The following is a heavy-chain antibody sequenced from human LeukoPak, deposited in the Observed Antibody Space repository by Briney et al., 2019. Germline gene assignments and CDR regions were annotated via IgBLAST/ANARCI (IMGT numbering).Heavy chain of an antibody. CDR3: ARDAHSGAFDI. D-gene: IGHD6-19*01. Sequence: GGSLRLSCAASGFTFSSYAMHWVRQAPGKGLEWVAVISYDGSNKDYADSVKGRFTISRDNSKNTLYLQMNSLRAEDTAVYYCARDAHSGAFDIWGQGTMVTVSS. J-gene: IGHJ3*02. V-gene: IGHV3-30*04. CDR2: ISYDGSNK. CDR1: GFTFSSYA.